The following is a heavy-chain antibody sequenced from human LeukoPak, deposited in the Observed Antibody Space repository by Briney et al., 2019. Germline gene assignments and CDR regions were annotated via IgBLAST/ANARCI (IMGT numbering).Heavy chain of an antibody. CDR1: GGSISSGDYY. D-gene: IGHD6-13*01. J-gene: IGHJ3*02. CDR2: IYYSGST. V-gene: IGHV4-30-4*01. CDR3: ARFVNIAAATVIDAFDI. Sequence: PSETLSLTCTVSGGSISSGDYYWSWIRQPPGKGLEWIGYIYYSGSTYYNPSLKSRVTISVDTSKNQFSLKLSSVTAADTAVYYCARFVNIAAATVIDAFDIWGQGTMVTVSS.